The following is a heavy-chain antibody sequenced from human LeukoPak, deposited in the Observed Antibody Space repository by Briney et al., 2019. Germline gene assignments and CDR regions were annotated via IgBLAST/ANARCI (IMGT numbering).Heavy chain of an antibody. CDR3: ARRGYSYGPFDY. CDR2: IYYSGST. Sequence: SETLSLTCTVSGGSISSYYWSWIRQPPGKGPEWIGYIYYSGSTNYNPSLKSRVTISVNTSKNQFSLKLSSVTAADTAVYYCARRGYSYGPFDYWGQGTLVTVSS. J-gene: IGHJ4*02. V-gene: IGHV4-59*08. D-gene: IGHD5-18*01. CDR1: GGSISSYY.